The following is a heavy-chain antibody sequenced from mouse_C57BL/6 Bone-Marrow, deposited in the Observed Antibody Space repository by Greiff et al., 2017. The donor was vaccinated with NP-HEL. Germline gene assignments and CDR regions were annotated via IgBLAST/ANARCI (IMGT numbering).Heavy chain of an antibody. CDR1: GFTFSDYG. CDR3: YGDGY. D-gene: IGHD2-13*01. CDR2: ISSGSSTI. V-gene: IGHV5-17*01. J-gene: IGHJ2*01. Sequence: EVMLVESGGGLVKPGGSLKLSCAASGFTFSDYGMHWVRQAPEKGLEWVAYISSGSSTIYYADTVQGRFTISRDNAKNTLFLQMTSLRSEDTAMYYCYGDGYWGQGTTLTVSS.